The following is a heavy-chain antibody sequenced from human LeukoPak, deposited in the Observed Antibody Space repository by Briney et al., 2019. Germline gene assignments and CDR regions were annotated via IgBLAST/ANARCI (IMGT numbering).Heavy chain of an antibody. Sequence: KPSETLSLTCTVSGGSISSYYWSWIRQPPGKGLEWIGYIYYSGSTNYNPSLKSRVTISVDKSKNQFSLKLSSVTAADTAVYYCASLNGQSSGATPWDYWGQGTLVTVSS. CDR2: IYYSGST. CDR1: GGSISSYY. D-gene: IGHD1-26*01. V-gene: IGHV4-59*12. CDR3: ASLNGQSSGATPWDY. J-gene: IGHJ4*02.